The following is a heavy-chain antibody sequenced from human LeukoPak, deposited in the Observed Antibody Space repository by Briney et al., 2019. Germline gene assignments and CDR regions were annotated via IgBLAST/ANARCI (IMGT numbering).Heavy chain of an antibody. D-gene: IGHD3-22*01. CDR3: ARQVYSSALGDY. CDR2: IYYSGST. V-gene: IGHV4-59*05. J-gene: IGHJ4*02. CDR1: GGSISSYY. Sequence: KPSETLSLTCTVSGGSISSYYWSWIRQPPGKGLEWIGSIYYSGSTYYNPSLKSRVTISVDTSKNQFSLKLSSVTAADTAVYYCARQVYSSALGDYWGQGTLVTVSS.